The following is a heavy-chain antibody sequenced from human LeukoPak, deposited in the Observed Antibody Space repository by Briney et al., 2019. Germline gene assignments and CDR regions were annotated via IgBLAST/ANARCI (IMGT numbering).Heavy chain of an antibody. Sequence: GGSLRLSCAASGFTFSTCAMSWVRQAPGKGLEWVSTISGGGRSTDYADSVKGHFTISRGNSKNTLYLQMNSLRAEDTAVYYCARERYFDYWGQGTLVTVSS. CDR1: GFTFSTCA. J-gene: IGHJ4*02. CDR3: ARERYFDY. CDR2: ISGGGRST. V-gene: IGHV3-23*01.